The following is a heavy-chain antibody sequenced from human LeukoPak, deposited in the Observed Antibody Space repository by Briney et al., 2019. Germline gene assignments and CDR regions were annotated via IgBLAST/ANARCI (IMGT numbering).Heavy chain of an antibody. J-gene: IGHJ6*03. CDR2: INWNSGSI. CDR3: TKGMGQFYYYYYMDV. CDR1: GFTFADSA. Sequence: PGRSLRLSCAASGFTFADSAMHWVRQPPGKGLEWVSGINWNSGSIGYADSAKGRITIIRDNAKNSLYLQMNSLRAEDTALYYCTKGMGQFYYYYYMDVWGKGATVTVSS. V-gene: IGHV3-9*01. D-gene: IGHD3-16*01.